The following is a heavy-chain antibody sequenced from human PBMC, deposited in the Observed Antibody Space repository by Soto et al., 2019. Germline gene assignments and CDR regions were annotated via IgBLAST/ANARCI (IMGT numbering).Heavy chain of an antibody. CDR1: GFTFSSYW. CDR2: INSDGSST. J-gene: IGHJ6*03. D-gene: IGHD5-12*01. Sequence: GGSLRLSCAASGFTFSSYWMHWVRQAPGKGLVWVSRINSDGSSTSYADSVKGRFTISRDNAKNTLYLQMNSLRAEDTAVYYCARGLVGYSGYGVYYMDVWGKGTTVTVSS. CDR3: ARGLVGYSGYGVYYMDV. V-gene: IGHV3-74*01.